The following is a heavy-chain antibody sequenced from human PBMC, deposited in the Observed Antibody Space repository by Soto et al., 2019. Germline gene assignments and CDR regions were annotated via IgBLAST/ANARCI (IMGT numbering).Heavy chain of an antibody. V-gene: IGHV4-4*02. J-gene: IGHJ5*02. CDR3: ASQRSSSWYGGGVNWFDP. CDR1: SGSISSSNW. D-gene: IGHD6-13*01. Sequence: SETLSLTCAVSSGSISSSNWWSWVRQPPGKGLEWIGEIYHSGSTNYNPSLKSRVTISVDKSKNQFSLKLSSVTAADTAVYYCASQRSSSWYGGGVNWFDPWGQGTLVTVSS. CDR2: IYHSGST.